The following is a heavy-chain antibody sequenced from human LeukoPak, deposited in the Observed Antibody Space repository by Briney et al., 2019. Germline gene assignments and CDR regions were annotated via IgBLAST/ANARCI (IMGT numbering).Heavy chain of an antibody. CDR3: AKQLGYCSDGSCYFPY. Sequence: GSLRLSCAASGFTFSSSAMSWVRQAPGKGLEWVSAISNNGGYTYYADSVQGRFTISRDNSKSTLCLQMNSLGAEDTAVYYCAKQLGYCSDGSCYFPYWGQGTLVTVSS. J-gene: IGHJ4*02. V-gene: IGHV3-23*01. CDR1: GFTFSSSA. D-gene: IGHD2-15*01. CDR2: ISNNGGYT.